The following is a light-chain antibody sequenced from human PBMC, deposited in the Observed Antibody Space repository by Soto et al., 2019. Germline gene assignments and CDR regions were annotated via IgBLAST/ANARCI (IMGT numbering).Light chain of an antibody. J-gene: IGKJ5*01. V-gene: IGKV3-11*01. CDR2: DAS. CDR3: QQYNNWPIT. Sequence: EIVLTQSPATLSLSPGERATLSCRASQSVSSYLAWYQQGPGQAPRLLLYDASNRATGIPARFSGSGSGTDFTLTISSLEPEDFAIYYCQQYNNWPITFGQGTRLEIK. CDR1: QSVSSY.